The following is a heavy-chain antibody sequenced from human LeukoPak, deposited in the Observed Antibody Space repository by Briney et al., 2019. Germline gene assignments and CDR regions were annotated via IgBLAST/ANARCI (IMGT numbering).Heavy chain of an antibody. J-gene: IGHJ4*02. Sequence: PGGSLRLSCAASGFTFSNYAMHWVRQAPGKGLEWVAVVSVDGSNKYYADSVKGRFTISRDNSKNTLYLQMNSLRAEDTAVYYCARDRRYFDYWGQGTLVTVSS. CDR2: VSVDGSNK. CDR1: GFTFSNYA. CDR3: ARDRRYFDY. V-gene: IGHV3-30*04.